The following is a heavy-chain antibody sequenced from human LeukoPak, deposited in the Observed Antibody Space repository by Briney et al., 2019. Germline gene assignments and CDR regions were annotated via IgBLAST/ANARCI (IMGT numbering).Heavy chain of an antibody. CDR1: GFTFSSYG. Sequence: GGSLRLSCAASGFTFSSYGMHWVRQAPGKGLEWVAVISYDGSNKYYADSVKGRFTISRDNSKNTLYLQMNSLRAEDTAVYYCAKDLGEPPGLWGQGTMVTVSS. D-gene: IGHD3-10*01. J-gene: IGHJ4*02. V-gene: IGHV3-30*18. CDR2: ISYDGSNK. CDR3: AKDLGEPPGL.